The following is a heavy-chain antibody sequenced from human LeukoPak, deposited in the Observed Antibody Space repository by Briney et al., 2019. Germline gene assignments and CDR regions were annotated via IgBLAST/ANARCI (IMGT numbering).Heavy chain of an antibody. D-gene: IGHD3-9*01. CDR2: INPSGGST. V-gene: IGHV1-46*01. J-gene: IGHJ4*02. Sequence: ASVKVSCKASGYTFTSYYMHWVRQAPGQGLEWMGIINPSGGSTSYAQKFRGRVTMTRDTSTSTVYMELSSLRSEDTAVYYCARDEVLGLDLDYWGQGTLVTVSS. CDR1: GYTFTSYY. CDR3: ARDEVLGLDLDY.